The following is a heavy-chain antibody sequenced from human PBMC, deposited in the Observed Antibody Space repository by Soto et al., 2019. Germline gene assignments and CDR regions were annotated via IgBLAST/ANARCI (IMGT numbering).Heavy chain of an antibody. D-gene: IGHD3-10*01. V-gene: IGHV1-18*01. CDR1: GYTFTSYG. J-gene: IGHJ6*02. Sequence: ASVKVSCKASGYTFTSYGISWVRQAPGQGLEWMGWISAYNGNTNYAQKLQGRVTMTTDTSTSTAYMELRSLRSDDTAVYYCAREETYYYGSGSYQYYYYGMDVWGQGTTVTVSS. CDR2: ISAYNGNT. CDR3: AREETYYYGSGSYQYYYYGMDV.